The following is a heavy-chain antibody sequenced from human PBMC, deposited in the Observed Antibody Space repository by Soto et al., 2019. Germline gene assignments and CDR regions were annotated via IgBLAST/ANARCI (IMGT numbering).Heavy chain of an antibody. CDR1: GGSISNYY. V-gene: IGHV4-59*12. D-gene: IGHD2-21*01. Sequence: SETLSLTCNVSGGSISNYYWNWIRRPPGKGLEWIGYIYYRGSTKYNPSLKSRGTISADKSRNQISLKLTSVTAADTAVYYCARLRIATNNYKWFDPWGQGALVTVSS. J-gene: IGHJ5*02. CDR2: IYYRGST. CDR3: ARLRIATNNYKWFDP.